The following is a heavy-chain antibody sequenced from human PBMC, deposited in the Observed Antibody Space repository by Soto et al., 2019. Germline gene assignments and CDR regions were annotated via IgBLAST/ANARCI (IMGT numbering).Heavy chain of an antibody. D-gene: IGHD2-2*01. V-gene: IGHV4-31*03. CDR2: IYYSGST. CDR3: ARVAWLVPAARDNWFDP. CDR1: GGSISSGGYY. Sequence: SETLSLTCTVSGGSISSGGYYWSWIRQHPGKGLEWIGYIYYSGSTYYNPSLKSRVTISVDTSKNQFSLKLSSVTAADTAVYYCARVAWLVPAARDNWFDPWGQGTLVTVSS. J-gene: IGHJ5*02.